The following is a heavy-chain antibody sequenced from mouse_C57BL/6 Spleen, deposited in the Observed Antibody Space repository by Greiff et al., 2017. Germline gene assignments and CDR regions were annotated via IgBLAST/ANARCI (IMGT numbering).Heavy chain of an antibody. CDR1: GFNIKDYY. Sequence: VQLQQSGAELVRPGASVKLSCTASGFNIKDYYMHWVKQRPEQGLEWIGRIDPEGGDTEHAPKFPGKATMTADTSSNTAYLQLSSLTSEDTAVYYCTTCSSLLYFDYWGQGTTLTVSS. CDR2: IDPEGGDT. J-gene: IGHJ2*01. V-gene: IGHV14-1*01. CDR3: TTCSSLLYFDY. D-gene: IGHD1-1*01.